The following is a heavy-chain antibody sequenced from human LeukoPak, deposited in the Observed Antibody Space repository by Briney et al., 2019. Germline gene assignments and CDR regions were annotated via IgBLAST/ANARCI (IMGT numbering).Heavy chain of an antibody. CDR1: GFTFSAYS. CDR2: ISDSGAM. J-gene: IGHJ4*02. Sequence: GGSLRLSCAASGFTFSAYSMKWVRQAPGKGLEWVSYISDSGAMYYADSVRGRFTISRENAQNSLFLQMNSLRAEDTAVYYCARDGGYRGYDADCWGQGTLVTVSS. D-gene: IGHD5-12*01. V-gene: IGHV3-48*01. CDR3: ARDGGYRGYDADC.